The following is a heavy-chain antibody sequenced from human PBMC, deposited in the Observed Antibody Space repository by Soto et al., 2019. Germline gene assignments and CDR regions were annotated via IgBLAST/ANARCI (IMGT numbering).Heavy chain of an antibody. CDR1: GYTFTSFH. J-gene: IGHJ4*02. V-gene: IGHV1-18*01. CDR2: ISAYNGNT. Sequence: QVQLVQSGAEVKKPGASVKVSCKASGYTFTSFHISWVRQAPGQGLEWMGWISAYNGNTNHAQKPQXXXNXXTDTSTSTAYMELRSLRSDDTAVYYCARDAPPEDYWGQGTLVTVSS. CDR3: ARDAPPEDY.